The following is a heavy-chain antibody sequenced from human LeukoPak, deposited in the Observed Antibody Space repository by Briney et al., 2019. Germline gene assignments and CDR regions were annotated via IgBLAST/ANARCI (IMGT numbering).Heavy chain of an antibody. CDR2: ISAYNGNT. J-gene: IGHJ4*02. CDR3: ARGALWLGELPTDY. Sequence: GASVKVSCKASGYTFTSYGISWVRQAPGQGLEWMGWISAYNGNTNYAQKLQGRVTMTTDTSTSTAYMGLRSLRSDDTAVYYCARGALWLGELPTDYWGQGTLVTVSS. V-gene: IGHV1-18*01. CDR1: GYTFTSYG. D-gene: IGHD3-10*01.